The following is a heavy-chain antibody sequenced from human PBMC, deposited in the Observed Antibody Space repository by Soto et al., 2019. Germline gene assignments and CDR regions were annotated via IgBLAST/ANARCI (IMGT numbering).Heavy chain of an antibody. CDR2: INPSGGST. D-gene: IGHD3-22*01. Sequence: ASVKVSCKASGYTFTSYYMHWVRQAPGQGLEWMGIINPSGGSTSYAQKFQGRVTMTRDTSTSTVYMELSSLRSEDTAVYYCAREGPYYYDSSGYSSDLLTYYFDYWGQGTLVTVSS. CDR3: AREGPYYYDSSGYSSDLLTYYFDY. CDR1: GYTFTSYY. J-gene: IGHJ4*02. V-gene: IGHV1-46*01.